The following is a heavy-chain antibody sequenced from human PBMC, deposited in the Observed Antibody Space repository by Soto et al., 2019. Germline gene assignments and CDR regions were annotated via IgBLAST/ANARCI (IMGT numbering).Heavy chain of an antibody. CDR2: ITARGGTT. D-gene: IGHD1-1*01. V-gene: IGHV3-23*01. J-gene: IGHJ3*02. CDR3: AKCIQVNWNQAAFHI. Sequence: LRLSCAASGFTFSSYSMRWVRQAPGKGLEWVSHITARGGTTYYADSVKGRFTISRDTSRNTMYLQMNSLGAEDTAVYYFAKCIQVNWNQAAFHIWGQGTMVTVSS. CDR1: GFTFSSYS.